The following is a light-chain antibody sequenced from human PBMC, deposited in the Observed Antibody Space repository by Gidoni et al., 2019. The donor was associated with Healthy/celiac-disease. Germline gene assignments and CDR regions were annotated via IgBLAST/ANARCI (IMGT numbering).Light chain of an antibody. CDR3: QQYGSSLIT. V-gene: IGKV3-20*01. Sequence: IVLTQSSGTLSLSPGERATLSCRASQSVSSSYLAWYQQKPGQAPRLLIYGASSRATGIPDRFSGSGSGTDFTLTISRLEPEDFAVYYCQQYGSSLITFGQGTRLEIK. J-gene: IGKJ5*01. CDR1: QSVSSSY. CDR2: GAS.